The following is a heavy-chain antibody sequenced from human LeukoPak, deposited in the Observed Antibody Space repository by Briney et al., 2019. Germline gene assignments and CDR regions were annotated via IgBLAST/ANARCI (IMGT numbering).Heavy chain of an antibody. Sequence: GGSLRLSCAASGFTFSRYGLNWVRQAPGEGLEWVSYVSPSSTTIYYADSVKGRFTISRDNAKNSLYLQMNSLRAEDTAVYYCAREHTPYGSGCTAAYWGQGTLVTVSS. J-gene: IGHJ4*02. D-gene: IGHD6-19*01. CDR1: GFTFSRYG. CDR3: AREHTPYGSGCTAAY. V-gene: IGHV3-48*01. CDR2: VSPSSTTI.